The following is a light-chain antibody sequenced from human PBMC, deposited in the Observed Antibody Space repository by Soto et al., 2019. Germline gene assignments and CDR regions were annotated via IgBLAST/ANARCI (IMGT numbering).Light chain of an antibody. CDR2: QVT. V-gene: IGLV2-8*01. CDR1: SSDVGGYNY. Sequence: QSVLTQPASVSGSPGQSITISCTGTSSDVGGYNYVSWYQQHPGKAPKLLVYQVTKRPSGVPDRFSGSKSGNTAALTVSGLQAEDEAVYYCSSYAGSLVVFGGGTKLTVL. CDR3: SSYAGSLVV. J-gene: IGLJ2*01.